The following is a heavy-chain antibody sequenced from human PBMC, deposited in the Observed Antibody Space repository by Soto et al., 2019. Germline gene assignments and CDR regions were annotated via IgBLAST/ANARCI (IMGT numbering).Heavy chain of an antibody. D-gene: IGHD3-10*01. V-gene: IGHV1-69*01. CDR3: ARDRDDYGSGNYYNRIDF. CDR1: GGIFSTYA. J-gene: IGHJ4*02. CDR2: IIPLFGTP. Sequence: QVQLVQSGAEVKKPGSSVKVSCKASGGIFSTYAISWLRQAPGQGLEWLGGIIPLFGTPNYAQRFQGRVTFNADESTSTAYMDLSRLRSEDTAVYYCARDRDDYGSGNYYNRIDFWGQGTLVTVSS.